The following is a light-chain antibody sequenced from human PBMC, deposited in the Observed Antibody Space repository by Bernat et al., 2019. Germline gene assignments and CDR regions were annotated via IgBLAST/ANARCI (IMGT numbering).Light chain of an antibody. Sequence: DIQMTQSPSTLSASVGDRVTITCRASQSISSWLAWFQQKPGKAPKVLIYKASSLESGVPSRFIGSGSGTEFILTISSLQPDDFATYYCQQYNSYSLTFGQGTKVEIK. CDR3: QQYNSYSLT. V-gene: IGKV1-5*03. J-gene: IGKJ1*01. CDR2: KAS. CDR1: QSISSW.